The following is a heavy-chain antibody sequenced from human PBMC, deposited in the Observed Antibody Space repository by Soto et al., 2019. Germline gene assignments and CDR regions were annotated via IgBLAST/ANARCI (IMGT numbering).Heavy chain of an antibody. CDR3: APFVAPFWSGYYPAFDY. CDR2: VDPEDGDT. Sequence: QVQLVQSGAEVKKPGASVKVACKVSGYTLTELSMHWVRQAPGKGLEWMGGVDPEDGDTIYAQKFQGRVTMTEDPTTDTAYMELSSLRSEDTAVYYCAPFVAPFWSGYYPAFDYWGQGTLVTVSS. J-gene: IGHJ4*02. V-gene: IGHV1-24*01. CDR1: GYTLTELS. D-gene: IGHD3-3*01.